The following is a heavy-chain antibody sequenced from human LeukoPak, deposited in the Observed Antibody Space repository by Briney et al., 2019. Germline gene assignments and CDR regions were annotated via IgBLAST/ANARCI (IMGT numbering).Heavy chain of an antibody. D-gene: IGHD3-22*01. CDR1: GYTFTVYY. CDR3: ARAYDSGGYGFFDI. V-gene: IGHV1-2*02. Sequence: ASVKVSCKASGYTFTVYYMHGVRQAPGQGLEWMGWINPNSGGTDYAQKFQGRVTMTRDTSISTAYMELRRMRSDDTAVDYCARAYDSGGYGFFDIRGQGAMV. CDR2: INPNSGGT. J-gene: IGHJ3*02.